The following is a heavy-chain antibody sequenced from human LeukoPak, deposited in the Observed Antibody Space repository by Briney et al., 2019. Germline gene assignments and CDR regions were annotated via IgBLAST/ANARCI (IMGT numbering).Heavy chain of an antibody. J-gene: IGHJ4*02. D-gene: IGHD6-13*01. V-gene: IGHV3-30*18. CDR1: GFTFSSYG. CDR3: AKIGIAAADLYFDY. Sequence: GGSLRLSCAASGFTFSSYGMHWVRQAPGKGLEWVAVISYDGSNKYYADSVKGRFTISRDNSKNTLYLQMNSLRAEDTAVYYCAKIGIAAADLYFDYWGQGTLVTVSS. CDR2: ISYDGSNK.